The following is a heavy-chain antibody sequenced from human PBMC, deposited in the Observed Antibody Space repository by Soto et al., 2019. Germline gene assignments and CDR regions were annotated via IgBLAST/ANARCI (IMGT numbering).Heavy chain of an antibody. CDR1: GGTFSSYA. Sequence: QVQLVQSGAEVKKPGSSVKVSCKASGGTFSSYAISWVRQAPGQGLEWMGGIIPIFGTANYAQKFQGRVTITADESTSTAYMELSSLRSEDTAVYYCARPIAVAGNYYYYGMDVRGQGTTVTVSS. CDR2: IIPIFGTA. J-gene: IGHJ6*02. CDR3: ARPIAVAGNYYYYGMDV. D-gene: IGHD6-19*01. V-gene: IGHV1-69*01.